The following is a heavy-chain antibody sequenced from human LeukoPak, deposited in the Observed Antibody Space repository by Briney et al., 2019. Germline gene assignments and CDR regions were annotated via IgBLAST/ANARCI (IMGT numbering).Heavy chain of an antibody. V-gene: IGHV1-18*01. Sequence: GASVKVSCKASGYTFTSYGISWVRQAPGQGLEWMGWISAYNGNTNYAQKLQGRVTMTTDTSTSTAYMELRSLRSDDTAVYYCARAQVGGYSENHSDYWGQGTLVTVSS. CDR1: GYTFTSYG. CDR3: ARAQVGGYSENHSDY. CDR2: ISAYNGNT. J-gene: IGHJ4*02. D-gene: IGHD3-22*01.